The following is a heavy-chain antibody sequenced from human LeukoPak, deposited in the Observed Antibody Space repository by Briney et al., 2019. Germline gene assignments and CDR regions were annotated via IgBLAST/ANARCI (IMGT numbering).Heavy chain of an antibody. CDR3: ARDFEGGARTCFDY. D-gene: IGHD1-26*01. J-gene: IGHJ4*02. V-gene: IGHV3-7*01. CDR2: IKQDGSEK. Sequence: GGSLRLSCAASGFTFSSYWMSWVRQAPGKGLEWGDNIKQDGSEKYYVDSVKGRFTISRDNAKNSLYLQMNSLRAEDTAVYYCARDFEGGARTCFDYWGQGTLVTVSS. CDR1: GFTFSSYW.